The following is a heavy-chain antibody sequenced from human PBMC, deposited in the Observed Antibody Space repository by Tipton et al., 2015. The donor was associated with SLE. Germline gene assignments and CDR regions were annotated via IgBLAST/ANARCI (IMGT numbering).Heavy chain of an antibody. J-gene: IGHJ4*02. CDR1: GGSISSSNW. CDR2: IYYSGST. D-gene: IGHD3-10*01. Sequence: TLSLTCAVSGGSISSSNWWSWVRQPPGKGLEWIGYIYYSGSTNYNPSLKSRVTISVDTSKNQFSLKLSSVTAADTAVYYCASGGFGELLDYWGQGTLVTVSS. CDR3: ASGGFGELLDY. V-gene: IGHV4-4*02.